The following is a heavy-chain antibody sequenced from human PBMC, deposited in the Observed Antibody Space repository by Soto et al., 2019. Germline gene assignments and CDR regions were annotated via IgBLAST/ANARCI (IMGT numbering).Heavy chain of an antibody. CDR2: ISGSGGST. CDR1: GFTFSSYA. CDR3: AKEMVVVVVDASYYFDY. D-gene: IGHD2-15*01. J-gene: IGHJ4*02. V-gene: IGHV3-23*01. Sequence: EVQLLESGGGLVQPGGSLRLSCAASGFTFSSYAMSWVRQAPGKGLEWVSAISGSGGSTYYADSVKGRFTISRDNSKNTLYLQMTSLRAEDTAVYYCAKEMVVVVVDASYYFDYRGQGTLVTVSS.